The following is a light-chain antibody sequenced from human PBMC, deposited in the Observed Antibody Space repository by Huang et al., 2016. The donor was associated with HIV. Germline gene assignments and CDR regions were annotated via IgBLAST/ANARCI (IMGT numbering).Light chain of an antibody. J-gene: IGKJ4*01. CDR3: QQLSAYPLT. CDR2: ATS. Sequence: IQLTQSPSSLSVSVGDRVTITCRARQDITNYLAWYQQKPGKAPKLLIFATSTLQSGVPSRFSGSGSGADFTLSIASLQPEDSATYYCQQLSAYPLTFGGGTKVEI. V-gene: IGKV1-9*01. CDR1: QDITNY.